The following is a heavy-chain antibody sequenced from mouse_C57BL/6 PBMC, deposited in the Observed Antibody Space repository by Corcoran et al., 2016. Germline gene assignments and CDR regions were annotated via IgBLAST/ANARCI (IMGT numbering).Heavy chain of an antibody. CDR1: GYSITSGYY. D-gene: IGHD4-1*01. J-gene: IGHJ1*03. CDR2: ISYDGSN. V-gene: IGHV3-6*01. CDR3: ARNTGYWYFDV. Sequence: DVQLQESGPGLVKPSQSLSLTCSVTGYSITSGYYWNWIRQFPGNKLEWMGYISYDGSNNYNPSLINRISITRDTSKNQFFLKLNSVTTEDTATYYCARNTGYWYFDVWGTGTTVTVSS.